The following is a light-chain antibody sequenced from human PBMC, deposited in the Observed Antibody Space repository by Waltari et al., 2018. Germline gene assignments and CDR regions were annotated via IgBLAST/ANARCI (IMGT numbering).Light chain of an antibody. CDR3: FSYTNSGTFV. Sequence: QSALTQPASVSGSPGQSITISCTGTNRDVGAYNRVSWFQHHPGRAPKLMIYDVSQRPSRVSNRFSGSKSGNSASLTISGLQAEDEADYFCFSYTNSGTFVFGSGTKVTVL. V-gene: IGLV2-14*03. J-gene: IGLJ1*01. CDR1: NRDVGAYNR. CDR2: DVS.